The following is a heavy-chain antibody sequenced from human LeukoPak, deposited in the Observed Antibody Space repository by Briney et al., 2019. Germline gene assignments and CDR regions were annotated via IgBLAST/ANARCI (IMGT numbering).Heavy chain of an antibody. CDR2: IYYSGST. D-gene: IGHD3-3*01. V-gene: IGHV4-31*03. Sequence: SETLSLTCTVSGGSISSGGYYWSWIRQHPGKGLEWIGYIYYSGSTYYNPSLKSRVTISVDTSKNQFSLKLSSVTAADTAVYYCARGHYDFWSGYPYYYGMDVWGQGTTATVSS. CDR1: GGSISSGGYY. J-gene: IGHJ6*02. CDR3: ARGHYDFWSGYPYYYGMDV.